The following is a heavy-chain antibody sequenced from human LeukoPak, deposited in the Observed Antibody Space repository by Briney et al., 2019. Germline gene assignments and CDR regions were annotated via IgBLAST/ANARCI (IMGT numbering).Heavy chain of an antibody. Sequence: SLRLSCAASGFTFDDYAMNWVRQAPGKGLEWVSGISWNSGSIGYADSVKGRFTISRDNAKNSLYLQMNSLRAEDTALYYCAKDTRWLGFDYWGQGTLVTVSS. V-gene: IGHV3-9*01. CDR1: GFTFDDYA. D-gene: IGHD6-19*01. CDR3: AKDTRWLGFDY. CDR2: ISWNSGSI. J-gene: IGHJ4*02.